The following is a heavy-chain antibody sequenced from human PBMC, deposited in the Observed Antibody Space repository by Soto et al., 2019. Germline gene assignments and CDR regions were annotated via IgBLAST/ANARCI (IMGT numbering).Heavy chain of an antibody. D-gene: IGHD1-7*01. CDR1: GYTFTSYG. V-gene: IGHV1-18*01. CDR2: ISAYNGNT. J-gene: IGHJ6*02. CDR3: ARVQENWNYANYYGMDV. Sequence: ASGKVSCKASGYTFTSYGISWVRQAPGQGLEWMGWISAYNGNTNYAQKLQGRVTMTTDTSTSTAYMELRSLRSDDTAVYYCARVQENWNYANYYGMDVWGQGTTVTVSS.